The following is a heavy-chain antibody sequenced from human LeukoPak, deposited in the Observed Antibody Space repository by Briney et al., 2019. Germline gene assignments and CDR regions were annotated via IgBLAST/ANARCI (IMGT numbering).Heavy chain of an antibody. D-gene: IGHD3-22*01. Sequence: SVTLSLTCTVSGYSISSGYYWGWIRQPPGKGLEWIGSIYHSGSTYYNPSLKSRVTISVDTSKNQFSLKLSSVTAADTAVYYCARGRDSSGYYYWGQGTLVTVSS. CDR3: ARGRDSSGYYY. CDR1: GYSISSGYY. J-gene: IGHJ4*02. V-gene: IGHV4-38-2*02. CDR2: IYHSGST.